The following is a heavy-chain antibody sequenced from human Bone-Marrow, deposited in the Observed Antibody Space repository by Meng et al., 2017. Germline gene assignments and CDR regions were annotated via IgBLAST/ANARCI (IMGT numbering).Heavy chain of an antibody. V-gene: IGHV3-33*01. D-gene: IGHD4-17*01. J-gene: IGHJ6*02. CDR1: GFTFSSYG. CDR2: IWYDGSNK. Sequence: GESLKISCAASGFTFSSYGMHWVRQAPGKGLEWAAVIWYDGSNKYYADSVKGRFTISRDNSKNTLYLQMNSLRAEDTAVYYCARVRYYYDSYGMDVWGQGTTVTVSS. CDR3: ARVRYYYDSYGMDV.